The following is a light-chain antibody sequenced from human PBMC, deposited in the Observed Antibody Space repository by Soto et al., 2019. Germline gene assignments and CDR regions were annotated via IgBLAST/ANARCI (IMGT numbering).Light chain of an antibody. V-gene: IGLV2-14*03. CDR1: SSDVGSYNY. CDR2: DVA. Sequence: QSVLIQPASVSGSPGQSITISCTGTSSDVGSYNYVSWYQHHPGKAPKVMIFDVANRPSGVSDRFSASKSANTASLTISGLQAEDEADYYCSSYTRSSTYVLGTGTKVTVL. J-gene: IGLJ1*01. CDR3: SSYTRSSTYV.